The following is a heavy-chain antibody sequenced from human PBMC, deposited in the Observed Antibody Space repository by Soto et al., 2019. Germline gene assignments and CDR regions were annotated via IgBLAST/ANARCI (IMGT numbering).Heavy chain of an antibody. V-gene: IGHV4-61*01. CDR2: IYYSGST. CDR1: GDSVGNGPYY. D-gene: IGHD1-26*01. CDR3: ARVGSSCHSGGCYYYYGLGV. Sequence: QVRLQESGPGLVKPSETLSLSCLVSGDSVGNGPYYWSWIRQSPGEGLEWSAYIYYSGSTNVNPSLESRVNISIDMSKNLFFLELRSVTAADAAVYFCARVGSSCHSGGCYYYYGLGVWGQGTTVAISS. J-gene: IGHJ6*02.